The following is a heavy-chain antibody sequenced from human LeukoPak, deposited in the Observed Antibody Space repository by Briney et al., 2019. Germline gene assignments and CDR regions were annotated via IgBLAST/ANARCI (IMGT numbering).Heavy chain of an antibody. CDR2: IYYSGDT. J-gene: IGHJ6*03. D-gene: IGHD3-10*01. CDR3: AGVLWFGESKKGYSYYMDV. Sequence: SETLSLTCTVSGDSVSSGSYYWGWIRQPPGEGLEWIGSIYYSGDTYYNPSLESRVTISVDTSKNQFSLKLSSVTAADTAVYYCAGVLWFGESKKGYSYYMDVWGKGTTVTVSS. V-gene: IGHV4-39*01. CDR1: GDSVSSGSYY.